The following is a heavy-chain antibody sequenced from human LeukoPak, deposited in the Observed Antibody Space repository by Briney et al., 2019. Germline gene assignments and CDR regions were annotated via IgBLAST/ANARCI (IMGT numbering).Heavy chain of an antibody. CDR3: ARGLIVVVVAVGFDY. CDR2: ISYDGSNK. D-gene: IGHD2-15*01. CDR1: GFTFSSYA. J-gene: IGHJ4*02. Sequence: PGGSLRLSCPASGFTFSSYAMHWVRQAPGKGLEWVAVISYDGSNKYYADSVKGRFTISRDNSKNTLYLQMNSLRAEDTAVYYCARGLIVVVVAVGFDYWGQGTLVTVSS. V-gene: IGHV3-30-3*01.